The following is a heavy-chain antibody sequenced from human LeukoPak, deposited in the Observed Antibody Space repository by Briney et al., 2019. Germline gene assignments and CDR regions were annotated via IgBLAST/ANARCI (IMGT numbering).Heavy chain of an antibody. J-gene: IGHJ4*02. CDR2: IFHGGNT. CDR3: ARAVSGRFDY. V-gene: IGHV4-39*01. D-gene: IGHD6-19*01. Sequence: SETLSLTCTVSGDSITSSAFYWGWIRQAPGKGLEWIGNIFHGGNTHYNPSLKSRVSISVDRSKNQFSLKLSSVTAADTAIYYCARAVSGRFDYWGQGTLVTVSS. CDR1: GDSITSSAFY.